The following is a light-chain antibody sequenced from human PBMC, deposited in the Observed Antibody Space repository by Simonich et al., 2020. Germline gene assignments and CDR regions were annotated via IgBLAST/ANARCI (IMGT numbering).Light chain of an antibody. Sequence: QSARTQPASVSGSPGQSITISCTGTSSDVGGYNYVSWDQQHPGKAPKLIIYDVRKRPLGVSIRFSGSKSGNTASLTISGLQAEDEADYYCSSYTSSSTWVFGGGTKLTVL. CDR3: SSYTSSSTWV. CDR1: SSDVGGYNY. J-gene: IGLJ3*02. V-gene: IGLV2-14*01. CDR2: DVR.